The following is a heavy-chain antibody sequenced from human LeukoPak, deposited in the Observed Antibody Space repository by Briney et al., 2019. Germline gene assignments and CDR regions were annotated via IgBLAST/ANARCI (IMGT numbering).Heavy chain of an antibody. CDR3: ARGSIAVAGRYFDY. Sequence: ASVKVSCKASEYTFTAYYMHWVRQAPGQGLEWMGWINPNSGGTNYAQKFQGRVTMTRDTSISTAYMELSRLRSDDTAVYYCARGSIAVAGRYFDYWGQGTLVTVSS. D-gene: IGHD6-19*01. J-gene: IGHJ4*02. CDR1: EYTFTAYY. V-gene: IGHV1-2*02. CDR2: INPNSGGT.